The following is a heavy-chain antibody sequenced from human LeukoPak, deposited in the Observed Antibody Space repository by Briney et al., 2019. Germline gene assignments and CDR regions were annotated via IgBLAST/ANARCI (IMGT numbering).Heavy chain of an antibody. V-gene: IGHV3-21*01. D-gene: IGHD5-18*01. J-gene: IGHJ4*02. CDR1: GFSIKSYS. Sequence: GGSLRLSCAASGFSIKSYSMTWVRQAPGKGLEWVATISSSGGYIYYADSVKGRFTISRDTVQNSLFLQLNSLRVEDTAVYNCARLRDTVTSASDYWGQGTLVTVSS. CDR2: ISSSGGYI. CDR3: ARLRDTVTSASDY.